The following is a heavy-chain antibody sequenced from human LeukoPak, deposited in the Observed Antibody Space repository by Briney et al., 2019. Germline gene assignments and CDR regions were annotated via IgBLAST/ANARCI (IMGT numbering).Heavy chain of an antibody. CDR1: GGSISSSSYY. D-gene: IGHD1-26*01. V-gene: IGHV4-39*01. CDR3: ARPLVGGTTFPDD. Sequence: PSETLSLTCTVSGGSISSSSYYWGWIRQPPGKGLEWIGSIYYSGSTYYNPSLKSRVTISVDTSKNQFSLKLSSVTAADTAVYYCARPLVGGTTFPDDWGQGTLVTVSS. J-gene: IGHJ4*02. CDR2: IYYSGST.